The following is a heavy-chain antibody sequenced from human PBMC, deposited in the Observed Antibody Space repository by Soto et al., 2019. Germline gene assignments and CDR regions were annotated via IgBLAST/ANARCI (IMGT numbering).Heavy chain of an antibody. J-gene: IGHJ4*02. Sequence: QVQLQHWGAGLLKPSETLSLTCAVYGGSFSGYYWSWIRQPPGKGLEWIGEINHSGSTNYNPSLKRRVTISEDTSKNQLALKLSSVTAADTAVYYCATKRNYDIVTGYYLYYFDYWGQGTLVTVSS. CDR2: INHSGST. CDR3: ATKRNYDIVTGYYLYYFDY. D-gene: IGHD3-9*01. CDR1: GGSFSGYY. V-gene: IGHV4-34*01.